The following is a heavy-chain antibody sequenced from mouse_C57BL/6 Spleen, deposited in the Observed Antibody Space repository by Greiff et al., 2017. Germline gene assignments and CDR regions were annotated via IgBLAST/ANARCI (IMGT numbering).Heavy chain of an antibody. CDR3: ARSGDDSNYFDY. J-gene: IGHJ2*01. CDR2: IYPGDGDT. CDR1: GYAFSSYW. D-gene: IGHD1-1*01. V-gene: IGHV1-80*01. Sequence: QVQLQQSGAELVKPGASVKISCKASGYAFSSYWMNWVKQRPGKGLEWIGQIYPGDGDTNYNGKFKGKATLTADKSSSTAYMQLSSLTSEDSAVYFCARSGDDSNYFDYWGQGTTLTVSS.